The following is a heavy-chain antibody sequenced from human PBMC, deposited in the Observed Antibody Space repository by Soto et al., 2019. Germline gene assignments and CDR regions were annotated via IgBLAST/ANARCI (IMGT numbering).Heavy chain of an antibody. CDR1: GDSISTYN. D-gene: IGHD5-12*01. CDR3: ARVAADIASWLDP. Sequence: QGQLQESGPGLVKPSETLSLTCTVSGDSISTYNWGWIRQHQGKGLEWIGCIYYSGVTNYNPALKSRVTISVDTPKNQLSLKLNSVTAADTAVYYCARVAADIASWLDPWGQGTLVTVSS. CDR2: IYYSGVT. J-gene: IGHJ5*02. V-gene: IGHV4-59*01.